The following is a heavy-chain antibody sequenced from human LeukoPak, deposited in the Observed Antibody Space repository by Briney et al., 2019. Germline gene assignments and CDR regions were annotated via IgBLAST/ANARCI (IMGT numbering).Heavy chain of an antibody. CDR2: INPNSGGT. J-gene: IGHJ5*02. D-gene: IGHD3-9*01. CDR3: ARVGFILTGYYRNWFDP. CDR1: GYIFNDYY. Sequence: ASVKVSCKASGYIFNDYYIHWVRQAPGQGLEWMGWINPNSGGTNYAQKFQGRVTMTRDTSISTAYMELSRLRSDDTAVYYCARVGFILTGYYRNWFDPWGQGTLVTVSS. V-gene: IGHV1-2*02.